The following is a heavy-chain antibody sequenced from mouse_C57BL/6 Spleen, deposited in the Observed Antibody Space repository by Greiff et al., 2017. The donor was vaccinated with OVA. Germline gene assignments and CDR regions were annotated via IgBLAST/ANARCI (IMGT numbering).Heavy chain of an antibody. V-gene: IGHV5-16*01. CDR1: GFTFSDYY. CDR2: INYDGSST. D-gene: IGHD2-10*02. Sequence: EVKLMESEGGLVQPGSSMKLSCTASGFTFSDYYMAWVRQVPEKGLEWVANINYDGSSTYYLDSLKSRFIISRDNAKNILYLQMSSLKSEDAATYYCARYGIYYAMDYWGQGTSVTVSS. J-gene: IGHJ4*01. CDR3: ARYGIYYAMDY.